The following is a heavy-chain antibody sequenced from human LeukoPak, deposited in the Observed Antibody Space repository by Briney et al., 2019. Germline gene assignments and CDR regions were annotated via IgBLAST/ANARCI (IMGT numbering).Heavy chain of an antibody. CDR2: INAGNGNT. D-gene: IGHD2-2*01. V-gene: IGHV1-3*01. CDR1: GYTFTSYA. CDR3: ARAADIVVVPAAPSYYYYYGMDV. Sequence: ASVKVSCKASGYTFTSYAMHWVRQAPGQRLEWMGWINAGNGNTKYSQKFQGRVTITRDTSASTAYMELSSLRSEDTAVYYCARAADIVVVPAAPSYYYYYGMDVWGQGTTVTVSS. J-gene: IGHJ6*02.